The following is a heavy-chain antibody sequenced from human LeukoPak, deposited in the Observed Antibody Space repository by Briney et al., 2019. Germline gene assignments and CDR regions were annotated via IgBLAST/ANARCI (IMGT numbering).Heavy chain of an antibody. CDR1: GGSISSYY. CDR3: ARERGLRWRRGDDAFDI. D-gene: IGHD4-23*01. V-gene: IGHV4-4*07. Sequence: KPSETLSLTCTVSGGSISSYYWSWIRQPAGKGLEWIGRIYTSGSTNYNPSLTSRVTTSVDTSKNQFSLKLSSVTAADTAVYYCARERGLRWRRGDDAFDIWGQGTMVTVSS. J-gene: IGHJ3*02. CDR2: IYTSGST.